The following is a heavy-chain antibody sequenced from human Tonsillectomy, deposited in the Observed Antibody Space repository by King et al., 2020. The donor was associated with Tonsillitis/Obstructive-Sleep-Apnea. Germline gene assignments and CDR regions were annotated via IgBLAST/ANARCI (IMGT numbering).Heavy chain of an antibody. J-gene: IGHJ6*03. CDR3: ARGSRTTDYYYYHYMDV. D-gene: IGHD4-11*01. V-gene: IGHV1-69*12. Sequence: VQLVQAGAEVKKPGSSVRVSCKPSGGTFNTYPIIWVLHAPGQGLEWMGGSIPFFVTPNYEQKFHGRVTMTADDSTSTAYMELSSLRSEDTAVYYCARGSRTTDYYYYHYMDVWGKGTTVTVSS. CDR2: SIPFFVTP. CDR1: GGTFNTYP.